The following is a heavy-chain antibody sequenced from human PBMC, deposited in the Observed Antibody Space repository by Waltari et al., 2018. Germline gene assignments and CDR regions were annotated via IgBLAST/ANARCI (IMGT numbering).Heavy chain of an antibody. Sequence: EVRLVQSGAEVKKPGESLKISCKTSGYNFLNYWIGWVRQMPGKGLEWMGIIYPDDSDFRYSPSFRGQVTISADRSINTAYLQWSALKASDTAIYYCARLSHYSNYGDSWGQGTLVTVSS. J-gene: IGHJ5*01. CDR3: ARLSHYSNYGDS. V-gene: IGHV5-51*01. CDR2: IYPDDSDF. D-gene: IGHD4-4*01. CDR1: GYNFLNYW.